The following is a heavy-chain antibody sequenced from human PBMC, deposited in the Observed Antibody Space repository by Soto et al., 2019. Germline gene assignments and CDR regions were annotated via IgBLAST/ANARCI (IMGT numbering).Heavy chain of an antibody. CDR3: TTDRPQYYDYIWGSYRYEGIDY. D-gene: IGHD3-16*02. CDR1: GFTFSNAW. Sequence: EVQLVESGGGLVKPGGSLRLSCAASGFTFSNAWMSWVRQAPGKGLEWVGRIKSKTDGGTTDYAAPVKGRFTISRDDSKNTLYLQMNSLKTEDTAVYYCTTDRPQYYDYIWGSYRYEGIDYWGQGTLVTVSS. J-gene: IGHJ4*02. V-gene: IGHV3-15*01. CDR2: IKSKTDGGTT.